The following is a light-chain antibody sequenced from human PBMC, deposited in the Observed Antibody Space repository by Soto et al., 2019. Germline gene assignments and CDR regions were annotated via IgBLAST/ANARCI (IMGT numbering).Light chain of an antibody. CDR2: LESTGIY. Sequence: QLVLTQSSSASASLGSSVKLTCTLSSGHSSYIIAWHQQQPGKAPRFLMKLESTGIYNTGSGVPDRFSGSSSGADRYLTISNLQFEDEADYYCETWDIDIRVFGGGTKVTVL. J-gene: IGLJ3*02. V-gene: IGLV4-60*02. CDR1: SGHSSYI. CDR3: ETWDIDIRV.